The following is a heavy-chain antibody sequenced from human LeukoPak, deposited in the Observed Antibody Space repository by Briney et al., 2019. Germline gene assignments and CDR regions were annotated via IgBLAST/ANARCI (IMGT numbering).Heavy chain of an antibody. Sequence: PSETLSLTCAVYGGSFSGYYWSWIRQPPGKGLEWIGEINHSGSTNYTPSLKSRVTISVDTSKNQFSLKLSSVTAADTAVYYCARLCSGGSCYSTSWYYYYYMDVWGKGTTVTISS. CDR2: INHSGST. CDR3: ARLCSGGSCYSTSWYYYYYMDV. D-gene: IGHD2-15*01. CDR1: GGSFSGYY. J-gene: IGHJ6*03. V-gene: IGHV4-34*01.